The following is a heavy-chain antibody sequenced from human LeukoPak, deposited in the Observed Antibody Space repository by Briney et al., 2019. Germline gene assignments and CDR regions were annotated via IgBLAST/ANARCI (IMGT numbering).Heavy chain of an antibody. CDR2: ISYDGSNK. J-gene: IGHJ4*02. V-gene: IGHV3-30*18. D-gene: IGHD4-17*01. CDR3: AKDRAYGDYIFDY. CDR1: GFTFSSYG. Sequence: PGRSLRLSCAASGFTFSSYGMHWVRQAPGKGLEWVAVISYDGSNKYYADSVKGRFTISRDNSKNTLYLQMNSLRAEDTAVYYCAKDRAYGDYIFDYWGQGTLVTVSS.